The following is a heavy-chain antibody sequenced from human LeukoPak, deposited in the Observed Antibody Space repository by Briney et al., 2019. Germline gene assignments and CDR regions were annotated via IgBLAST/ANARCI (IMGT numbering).Heavy chain of an antibody. CDR2: ISWNSGSI. Sequence: PGGSLRFSCAASGFTFDDYAMHWVRQAPGKGLEWVSGISWNSGSIGYADSVKGRFTISRDNAKNSLYLQMNSLRAEDTALYYCAKDLYSGYDQGNYMDVWGKGTTVTISS. CDR3: AKDLYSGYDQGNYMDV. J-gene: IGHJ6*03. D-gene: IGHD5-12*01. V-gene: IGHV3-9*01. CDR1: GFTFDDYA.